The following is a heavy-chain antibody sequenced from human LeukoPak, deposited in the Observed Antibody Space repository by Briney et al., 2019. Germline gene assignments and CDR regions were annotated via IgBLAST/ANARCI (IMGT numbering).Heavy chain of an antibody. CDR1: GGTFSSYA. Sequence: ASVKVSCKASGGTFSSYAISWVRQAPGQGLEWMGRIIPIFGTANYAQKFQGRVTITTDESTSTAYMELSSLRSEDTAVYYCARYCSSTSCYTGTAFDYWGQGTLVTVSS. J-gene: IGHJ4*02. D-gene: IGHD2-2*02. CDR2: IIPIFGTA. CDR3: ARYCSSTSCYTGTAFDY. V-gene: IGHV1-69*05.